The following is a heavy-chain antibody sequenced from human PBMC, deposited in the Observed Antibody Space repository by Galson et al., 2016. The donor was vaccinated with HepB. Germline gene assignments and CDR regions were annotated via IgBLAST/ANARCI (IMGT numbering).Heavy chain of an antibody. CDR2: TYYRSRWFS. J-gene: IGHJ4*02. Sequence: CAISGDSVSADMVAWKWIRQSPSRGLEWLGRTYYRSRWFSDYAESVQGRITINPDTSNNHFSLQLNSVTPDDTAIYFCARGRNSAFDYWGQGILVTVSS. CDR1: GDSVSADMVA. V-gene: IGHV6-1*01. CDR3: ARGRNSAFDY. D-gene: IGHD1-7*01.